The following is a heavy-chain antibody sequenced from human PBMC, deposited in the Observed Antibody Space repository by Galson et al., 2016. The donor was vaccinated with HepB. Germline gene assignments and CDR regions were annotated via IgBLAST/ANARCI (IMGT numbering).Heavy chain of an antibody. Sequence: SLRLSCAASGFTFINYAMTWVRQVPGKGLEWVSSISGSGGSTYYADSVKGRFTISRDNSKNTLYLQMNSLRAGDAAVYYCAKDRGGRVDTGTLDYWGQGTLVTVSS. V-gene: IGHV3-23*01. CDR3: AKDRGGRVDTGTLDY. J-gene: IGHJ4*02. CDR2: ISGSGGST. CDR1: GFTFINYA. D-gene: IGHD5-18*01.